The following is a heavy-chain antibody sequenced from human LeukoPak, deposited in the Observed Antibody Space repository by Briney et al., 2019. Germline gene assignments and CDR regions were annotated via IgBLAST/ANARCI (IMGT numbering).Heavy chain of an antibody. V-gene: IGHV3-23*01. CDR3: AKGPVVPAAKYYFDY. CDR2: ISGSGGST. D-gene: IGHD2-2*01. Sequence: PGGSLRLSCAASGFTFSSYAMSWVRQAPGKGLEWVSAISGSGGSTYYAGSVKGRFTISRDNSKNTLYLQMNSLRAEDTAVYYCAKGPVVPAAKYYFDYWGQGTLVTVSS. J-gene: IGHJ4*02. CDR1: GFTFSSYA.